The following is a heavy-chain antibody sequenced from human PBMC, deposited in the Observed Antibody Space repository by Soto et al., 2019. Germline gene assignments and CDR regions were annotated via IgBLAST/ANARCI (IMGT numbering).Heavy chain of an antibody. D-gene: IGHD3-16*01. CDR2: ISGSGGST. CDR1: GFTFSSYA. J-gene: IGHJ3*02. Sequence: HPVGSLRLSCAASGFTFSSYAMSWVRQAPGKGLEWVSAISGSGGSTYYADSVKGRFTISRDNSKNTLYLQMNSLRAEDTAVYYCAKVTRYEYDAFDIWGQGTMVTVSS. CDR3: AKVTRYEYDAFDI. V-gene: IGHV3-23*01.